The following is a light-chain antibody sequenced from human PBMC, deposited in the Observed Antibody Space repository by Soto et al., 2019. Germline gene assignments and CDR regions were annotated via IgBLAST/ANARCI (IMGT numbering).Light chain of an antibody. Sequence: DIQLTQSPSSLSASVGDRVIITCQASQDINNYLNWYQQKPGKAPKLLIFDASSVETGVPSRFSGSGAVTHFTFTISSLDPEDIATYHCQQYEDLPLTFGGGTRVELK. CDR3: QQYEDLPLT. J-gene: IGKJ4*01. CDR2: DAS. V-gene: IGKV1-33*01. CDR1: QDINNY.